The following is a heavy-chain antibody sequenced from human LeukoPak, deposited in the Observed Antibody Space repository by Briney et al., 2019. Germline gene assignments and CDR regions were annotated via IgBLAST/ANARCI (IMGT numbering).Heavy chain of an antibody. CDR3: AKDQGSGHGSYTWGTFDY. J-gene: IGHJ4*01. V-gene: IGHV3-7*03. Sequence: GESLRLSCTASGFTFSNFWMGWVRQAPGKGLEWVANIKQDETEKFYLGSVKGRFTISRDNSKNTLYLQMNSLRVEDTAVYYCAKDQGSGHGSYTWGTFDYWGLETLVTVFS. D-gene: IGHD3-3*01. CDR1: GFTFSNFW. CDR2: IKQDETEK.